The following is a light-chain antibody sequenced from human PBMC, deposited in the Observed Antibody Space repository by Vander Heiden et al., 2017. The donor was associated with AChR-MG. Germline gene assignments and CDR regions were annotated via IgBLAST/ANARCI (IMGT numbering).Light chain of an antibody. Sequence: EIVLTQSPGTLSLSPGERATLSCRASQSVSSSLIYGASSRATGIPDRFSGSGSGTDFTLTTSRLEPEDFAVYYCQQYGSSPRTFGQGTKVEIQ. CDR3: QQYGSSPRT. J-gene: IGKJ1*01. CDR2: GAS. CDR1: QSVSSS. V-gene: IGKV3-20*01.